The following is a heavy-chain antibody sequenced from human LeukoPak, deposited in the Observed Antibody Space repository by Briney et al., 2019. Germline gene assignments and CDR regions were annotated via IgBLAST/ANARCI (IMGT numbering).Heavy chain of an antibody. CDR2: IYHSGST. Sequence: SETLSLTCTVSGGSISSSSYYWGWIRQPPGKGLEWIGYIYHSGSTYYNPSLKSRVTISVDRSKNQFSLKLSSVTAADTAVYYCARDYYDSSGSFDNGMDVWGQGTTVTVSS. D-gene: IGHD3-22*01. J-gene: IGHJ6*02. CDR3: ARDYYDSSGSFDNGMDV. CDR1: GGSISSSSYY. V-gene: IGHV4-30-2*01.